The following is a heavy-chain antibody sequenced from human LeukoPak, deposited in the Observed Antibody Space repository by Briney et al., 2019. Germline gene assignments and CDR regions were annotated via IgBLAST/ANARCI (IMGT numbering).Heavy chain of an antibody. CDR3: AAGPWELDF. Sequence: KPSETLSLTCTVSGVSINTYYASWLRQAPGKGLEFIGFIYNGGNTNYNPSLKSRATISVDTSNNQFSLRLTSVTAADAAMYYCAAGPWELDFWGQGTLVTVSS. D-gene: IGHD1-26*01. CDR2: IYNGGNT. J-gene: IGHJ4*02. CDR1: GVSINTYY. V-gene: IGHV4-4*09.